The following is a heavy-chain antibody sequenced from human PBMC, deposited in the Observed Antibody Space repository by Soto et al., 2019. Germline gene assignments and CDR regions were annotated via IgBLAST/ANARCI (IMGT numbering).Heavy chain of an antibody. V-gene: IGHV1-3*01. CDR2: INAGNGDT. J-gene: IGHJ4*02. CDR1: GITYNTYA. Sequence: QVQLVQSGPEMKKPGASVKLSCKASGITYNTYAIHWVRQAPGQGLEWMGWINAGNGDTRISQNFQGRVTLTRDTSASTVYMDLDSLKSEDTGVYYCARAISGYVTWGQGPLVTV. CDR3: ARAISGYVT. D-gene: IGHD5-12*01.